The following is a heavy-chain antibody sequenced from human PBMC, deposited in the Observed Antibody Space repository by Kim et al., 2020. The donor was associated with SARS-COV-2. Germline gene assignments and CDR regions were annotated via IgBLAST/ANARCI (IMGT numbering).Heavy chain of an antibody. J-gene: IGHJ4*02. CDR2: IIPIFTRA. Sequence: SVKVSCKASGGTFSSYAINWVRQAPGQGLEWMGRIIPIFTRANYAQKFQGRVTITADKSTSTAYMELSSLRSEYTAVYYCARDQVGNGEFDYWGQGTLVTVSS. V-gene: IGHV1-69*04. CDR3: ARDQVGNGEFDY. CDR1: GGTFSSYA. D-gene: IGHD3-10*01.